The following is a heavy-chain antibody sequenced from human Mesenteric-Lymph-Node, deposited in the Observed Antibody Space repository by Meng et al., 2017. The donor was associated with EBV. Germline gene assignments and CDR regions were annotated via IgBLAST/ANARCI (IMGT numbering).Heavy chain of an antibody. CDR1: GFTFSTSS. Sequence: EVNRVGSGGGLVKPGGSLRLSCAASGFTFSTSSMSWVRQSPGKGLEWVSSISPDSSYIYYADSLKGRFTISRDNAKNSLYLQMNSLRAEDTAVYYCARDHLRPHYWGQGTLVTVSS. CDR2: ISPDSSYI. J-gene: IGHJ4*02. D-gene: IGHD6-25*01. CDR3: ARDHLRPHY. V-gene: IGHV3-21*01.